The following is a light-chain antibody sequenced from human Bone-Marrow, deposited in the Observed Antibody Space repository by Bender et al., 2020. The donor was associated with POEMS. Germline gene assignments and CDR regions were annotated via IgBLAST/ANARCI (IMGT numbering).Light chain of an antibody. V-gene: IGLV1-40*01. J-gene: IGLJ3*02. CDR2: GSN. Sequence: QSVLTQPPSVSGAPGQRVTISCTGTNSNLGAGYDVHWYQQVPGTAPKLLIYGSNRRPSGVPNRFSASKSGTSASLAITGLQAEDEADYYCQSYDSDLNVEFGGGTRLIVL. CDR1: NSNLGAGYD. CDR3: QSYDSDLNVE.